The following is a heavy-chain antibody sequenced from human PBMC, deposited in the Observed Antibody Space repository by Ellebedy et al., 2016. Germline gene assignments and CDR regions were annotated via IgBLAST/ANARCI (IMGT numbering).Heavy chain of an antibody. J-gene: IGHJ4*02. Sequence: SETLSLXXTVSGGSISSGDYYWSWIRQPPGKGLEWIGYIYYSGSTYYNPSLKSRVTISVDTSKNQFSLKLSSVTAADTAVYYCAREIGGSPYFDYWGQGTLVTVSS. V-gene: IGHV4-30-4*01. D-gene: IGHD2-15*01. CDR3: AREIGGSPYFDY. CDR2: IYYSGST. CDR1: GGSISSGDYY.